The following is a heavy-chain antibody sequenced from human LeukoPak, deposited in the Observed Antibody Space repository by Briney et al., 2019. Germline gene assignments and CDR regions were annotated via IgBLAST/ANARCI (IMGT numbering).Heavy chain of an antibody. CDR1: GYTFTKYY. CDR2: INPSVGTT. Sequence: WASVKVSCKASGYTFTKYYMHWVRQAPGQGLEWMGIINPSVGTTLYAQKFQGRVTLTRDTSTTTVYMEVTSLRAEDTAVYYCAREEMMVVLALDMWGQGTMVTVSS. V-gene: IGHV1-46*01. CDR3: AREEMMVVLALDM. J-gene: IGHJ3*02. D-gene: IGHD5-24*01.